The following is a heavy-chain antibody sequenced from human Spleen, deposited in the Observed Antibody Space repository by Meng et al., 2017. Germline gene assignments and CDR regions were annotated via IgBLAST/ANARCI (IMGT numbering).Heavy chain of an antibody. CDR2: ITHSGSI. V-gene: IGHV4-34*01. CDR3: ARGADFDSSGYFYEPLDY. Sequence: SETLSLTCAVYGGSFRGYYWNWIRQPPGKGLEWIADITHSGSINYKPSLKSRVTISVDTSKNQFSLKLNSVTAADTAVYYCARGADFDSSGYFYEPLDYWGQGALVTVSS. D-gene: IGHD3-22*01. J-gene: IGHJ4*02. CDR1: GGSFRGYY.